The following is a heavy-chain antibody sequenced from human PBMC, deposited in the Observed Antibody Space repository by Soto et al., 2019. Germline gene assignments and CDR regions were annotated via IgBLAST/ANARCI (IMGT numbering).Heavy chain of an antibody. CDR3: TRDEIYGDYPNWFDP. J-gene: IGHJ5*02. CDR1: GFTFGDYA. CDR2: IRSKAYGGTT. Sequence: GGSLRLSCTASGFTFGDYAMSWFRQAPGKGLEWVGFIRSKAYGGTTEYAASVKGRFTISRDDSKSIAYLQMNSLKTEDTAVYYCTRDEIYGDYPNWFDPWGQGTLVTVSS. D-gene: IGHD4-17*01. V-gene: IGHV3-49*03.